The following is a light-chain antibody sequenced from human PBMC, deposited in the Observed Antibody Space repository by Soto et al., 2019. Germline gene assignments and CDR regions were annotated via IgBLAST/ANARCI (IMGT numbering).Light chain of an antibody. V-gene: IGKV2D-29*02. J-gene: IGKJ5*01. CDR3: MQSTQLPPT. CDR1: QSLLHITGETF. Sequence: GMNQTPLSLSVPPGQPASISCKSSQSLLHITGETFLFWYLQKPGQSPQLLIYEVSTRVSGVPDRFSGSGSGTDFTLEISRVETDDVGIYYCMQSTQLPPTLGQGTGLEI. CDR2: EVS.